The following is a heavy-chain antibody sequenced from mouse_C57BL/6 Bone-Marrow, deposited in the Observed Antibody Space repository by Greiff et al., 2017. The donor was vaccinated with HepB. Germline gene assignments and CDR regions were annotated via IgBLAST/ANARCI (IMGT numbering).Heavy chain of an antibody. D-gene: IGHD2-3*01. Sequence: VQGVESGPGLVAPSQSLSITCTVSGFSFTSYAISWVRQPPGKGLEWLGVIWTGGGTNYNSALKSRLSISKDNSKSQVFLKMNSLQTDDTARYYCARYYDGYYNWYFDVWGTGTTVTVSS. CDR2: IWTGGGT. J-gene: IGHJ1*03. V-gene: IGHV2-9-1*01. CDR3: ARYYDGYYNWYFDV. CDR1: GFSFTSYA.